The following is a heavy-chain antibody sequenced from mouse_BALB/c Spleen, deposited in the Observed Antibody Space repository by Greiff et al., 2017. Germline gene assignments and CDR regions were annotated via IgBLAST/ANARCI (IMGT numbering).Heavy chain of an antibody. CDR3: ARRGVITTGAWFAY. Sequence: QVQLQQSGAELVRPGASVKLSCKASGYTFTSYWMNWVKQRPEQGLEWIGRIDPYDSETHYNQKFKDKAILTVDKSSSTAYMQLSSLTSEDSTVYYCARRGVITTGAWFAYWGQGTLVTVSA. CDR1: GYTFTSYW. D-gene: IGHD2-4*01. V-gene: IGHV1-52*01. J-gene: IGHJ3*01. CDR2: IDPYDSET.